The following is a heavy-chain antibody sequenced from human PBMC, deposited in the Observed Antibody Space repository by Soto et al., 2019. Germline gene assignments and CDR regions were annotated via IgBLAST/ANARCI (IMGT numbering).Heavy chain of an antibody. V-gene: IGHV4-39*01. CDR3: ARPEGPERGFDP. CDR2: IYYSGST. CDR1: GGSISSSSYY. Sequence: QLQLQESGPGLVKPSETLSLTCTVSGGSISSSSYYWGWIRQPPGKGLEWIGSIYYSGSTYYNPSLKSRVTISVDTSKNQFSLKLSSVTAADTAVYYCARPEGPERGFDPWGQGTLVTISS. J-gene: IGHJ5*02.